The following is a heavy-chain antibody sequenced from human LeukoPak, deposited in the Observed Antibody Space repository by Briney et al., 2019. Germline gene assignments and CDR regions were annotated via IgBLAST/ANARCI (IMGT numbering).Heavy chain of an antibody. CDR1: GYTSTSYG. D-gene: IGHD6-13*01. V-gene: IGHV1-18*01. CDR3: ARDGAIVAAGYSYYHYYLDV. Sequence: ALVKVSCKASGYTSTSYGISWVRQAPGQGLEWMGWISAYNGNTNYAQKLQGRVTMTTDTSTSTVYMELRRLRSDDTAVYHCARDGAIVAAGYSYYHYYLDVWGKGTTVTVSS. CDR2: ISAYNGNT. J-gene: IGHJ6*03.